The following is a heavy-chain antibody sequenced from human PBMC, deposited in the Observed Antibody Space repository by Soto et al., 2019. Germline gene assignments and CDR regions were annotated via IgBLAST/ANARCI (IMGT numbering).Heavy chain of an antibody. CDR1: GFIFSNYW. CDR2: VRSHGGPP. Sequence: EVHLVESGGGLVQPGESLRLSCTASGFIFSNYWMSWVRQAPGKGLEWVANVRSHGGPPFYADSVKGRFTISRDNGKNSLYLQMTSLRAEDTAVYYCTRDFQGTYKYHFEYWGQGVLVTVSS. J-gene: IGHJ4*02. CDR3: TRDFQGTYKYHFEY. V-gene: IGHV3-7*04. D-gene: IGHD3-10*01.